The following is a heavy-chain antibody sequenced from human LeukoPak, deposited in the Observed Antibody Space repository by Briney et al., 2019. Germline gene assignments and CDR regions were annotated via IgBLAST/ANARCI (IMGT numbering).Heavy chain of an antibody. Sequence: SCKASGYTFTGNHMHWVRQAPAKGLEWVATIWYDGGNKYYADSVKGRFTISRDNSKNTLYLQMSSLRAEDTAVYYCARAAGAGSDAFAFWGQGTMVTVSS. V-gene: IGHV3-33*01. D-gene: IGHD6-13*01. J-gene: IGHJ3*01. CDR2: IWYDGGNK. CDR3: ARAAGAGSDAFAF. CDR1: GYTFTGNH.